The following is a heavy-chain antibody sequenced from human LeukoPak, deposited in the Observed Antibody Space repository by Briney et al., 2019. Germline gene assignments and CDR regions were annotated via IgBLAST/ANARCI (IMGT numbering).Heavy chain of an antibody. CDR1: GGSISSGGYY. CDR3: AHTQWLVGSHFDY. CDR2: IYYSGST. V-gene: IGHV4-31*03. J-gene: IGHJ4*02. D-gene: IGHD6-19*01. Sequence: PPETLSLTCTVSGGSISSGGYYWSWIRQHPGKGLEWIGYIYYSGSTYYNPSLKSRVTISVDTSKNQFSLKLSSVTAADTAVYYCAHTQWLVGSHFDYWGQGTLVTVSS.